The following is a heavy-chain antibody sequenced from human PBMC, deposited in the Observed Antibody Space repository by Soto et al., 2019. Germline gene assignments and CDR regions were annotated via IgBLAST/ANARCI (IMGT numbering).Heavy chain of an antibody. V-gene: IGHV1-69*02. D-gene: IGHD2-2*01. J-gene: IGHJ3*01. CDR1: GGTFNTYT. Sequence: QVHLTQSGAEVKKPGSSVKVSCKAAGGTFNTYTLFWVRQAAGHGLEWMGRIIPMLTVTNSAQKFQDRLTLTADKSTGTAFMELTSLRSDDTAVYYCSIGSWSAETFDVWGQGTMVTVSS. CDR2: IIPMLTVT. CDR3: SIGSWSAETFDV.